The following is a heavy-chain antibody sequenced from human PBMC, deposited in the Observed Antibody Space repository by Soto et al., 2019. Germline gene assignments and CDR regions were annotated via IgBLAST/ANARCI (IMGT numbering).Heavy chain of an antibody. CDR2: IYPGDSDT. Sequence: RGASLKISCKGSGYSFTSYWIGWVRQMPGKGLEWMGIIYPGDSDTRYSPSFQGQVTISADKSISTAYLQWSSLKASDTAMYYCARPPQIGLYGMDVWGQGTTVTVSS. J-gene: IGHJ6*02. CDR1: GYSFTSYW. CDR3: ARPPQIGLYGMDV. V-gene: IGHV5-51*01.